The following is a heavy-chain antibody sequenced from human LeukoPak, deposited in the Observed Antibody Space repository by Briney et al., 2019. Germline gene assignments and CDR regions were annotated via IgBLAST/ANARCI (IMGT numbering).Heavy chain of an antibody. V-gene: IGHV3-9*01. Sequence: GRSLRLSCAASGFIFNDYVMHWVRQAPGKGMEWVSGISWNSGSIGYADSVKGRFTISRDNAKNSLYLQMNSLRAEDTAVYYCARGNSGSYSDFDYWGQGTLVTVSS. J-gene: IGHJ4*02. D-gene: IGHD1-26*01. CDR2: ISWNSGSI. CDR1: GFIFNDYV. CDR3: ARGNSGSYSDFDY.